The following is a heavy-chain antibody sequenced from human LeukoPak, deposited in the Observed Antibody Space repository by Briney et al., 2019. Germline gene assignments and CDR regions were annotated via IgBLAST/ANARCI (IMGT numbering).Heavy chain of an antibody. CDR2: VSGSGGGT. CDR1: GFTCSGYA. CDR3: ATEDETYYDFWSGPTNTAFDY. J-gene: IGHJ4*02. V-gene: IGHV3-23*01. Sequence: PGGSLRLSGAASGFTCSGYAMSWVRQAPGNGLKWVSTVSGSGGGTYYADSVKGRFTISRDNSKNTLYLQMNSLRAEDTAVYYCATEDETYYDFWSGPTNTAFDYWGQGTLVTVSS. D-gene: IGHD3-3*01.